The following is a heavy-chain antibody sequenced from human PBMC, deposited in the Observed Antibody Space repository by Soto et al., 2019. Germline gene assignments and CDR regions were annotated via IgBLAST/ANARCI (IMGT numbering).Heavy chain of an antibody. V-gene: IGHV3-23*01. CDR1: GFTFSSYA. Sequence: GGSLRLSCAASGFTFSSYAMSWVRQAPGKGLEWVSAISGSGGSTYYADSVKGRFTISRDNSKNTLYLQMNSLRAEDTAVYYCAKDPDRGGERGSAAYYYMDVWGKGTTVTVSS. J-gene: IGHJ6*03. CDR3: AKDPDRGGERGSAAYYYMDV. CDR2: ISGSGGST. D-gene: IGHD1-1*01.